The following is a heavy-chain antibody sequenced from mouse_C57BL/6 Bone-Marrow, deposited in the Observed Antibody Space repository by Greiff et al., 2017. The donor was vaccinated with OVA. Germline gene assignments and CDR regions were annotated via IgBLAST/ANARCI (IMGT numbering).Heavy chain of an antibody. CDR3: AREAYYSHYYAMDY. V-gene: IGHV3-1*01. CDR2: ISYSGST. D-gene: IGHD2-12*01. Sequence: EVKLMESGPGMVKPSQSLSLTCTVTGYSITSGYDWHWIRHFPGNKLEWMGYISYSGSTNYNPSLKSRISITHDTSKNHFFLKLNSVTTEDTATYYCAREAYYSHYYAMDYWGQGTSVTVSS. J-gene: IGHJ4*01. CDR1: GYSITSGYD.